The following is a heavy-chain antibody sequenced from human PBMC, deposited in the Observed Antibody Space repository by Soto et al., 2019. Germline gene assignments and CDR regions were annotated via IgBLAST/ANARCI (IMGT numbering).Heavy chain of an antibody. J-gene: IGHJ4*02. CDR2: ISSSSSYI. Sequence: EVQLVESGGGLVKPGGSLRLSCAASGFTFSSYSMNWVRQAPGKGLEWVSSISSSSSYIYYADSVKGRFTISRDNAKNSLYLQMYSLRAEDTAVYYCARGGIAAAGRFDYWGQGTLVTVSS. CDR1: GFTFSSYS. CDR3: ARGGIAAAGRFDY. V-gene: IGHV3-21*01. D-gene: IGHD6-13*01.